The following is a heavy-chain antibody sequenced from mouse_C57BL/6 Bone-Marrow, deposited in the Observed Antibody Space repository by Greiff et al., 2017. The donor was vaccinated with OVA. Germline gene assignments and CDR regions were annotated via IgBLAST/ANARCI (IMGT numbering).Heavy chain of an antibody. J-gene: IGHJ2*01. V-gene: IGHV4-1*01. CDR3: ARVAGDDYDRDYFDY. CDR2: INPDSSTI. Sequence: EVQRVESGGGLVQPGGSLKLSCAASGFAFSRYWMSWVRRAPGQGLEWIGEINPDSSTINYAPSLKDKFIISRDNAKNTLYLQMSKVRSEDTALYYCARVAGDDYDRDYFDYWGQGTTLTVSS. D-gene: IGHD2-4*01. CDR1: GFAFSRYW.